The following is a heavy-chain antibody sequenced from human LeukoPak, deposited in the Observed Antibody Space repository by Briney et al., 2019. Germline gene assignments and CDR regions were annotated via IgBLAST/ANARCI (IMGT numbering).Heavy chain of an antibody. J-gene: IGHJ4*02. CDR3: SKDPYDGGNSGSFDY. Sequence: GRSLRLSCAASGFTFSNYGMHWVRQAPGKGLEWVAVISYDGYTKYYADSVKGRFSISRDNSRNTLYLQMNSLRAEDTAVYYCSKDPYDGGNSGSFDYWGQGTLVTVSS. V-gene: IGHV3-30*18. D-gene: IGHD4-23*01. CDR2: ISYDGYTK. CDR1: GFTFSNYG.